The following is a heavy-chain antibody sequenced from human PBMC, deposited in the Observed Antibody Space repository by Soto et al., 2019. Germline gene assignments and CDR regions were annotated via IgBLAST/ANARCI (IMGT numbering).Heavy chain of an antibody. V-gene: IGHV1-18*01. CDR3: ARDEGRYDILTGYYKAHHFDY. CDR2: ISPHNFNT. D-gene: IGHD3-9*01. J-gene: IGHJ4*02. CDR1: GYTFTHFY. Sequence: QVQLVQSGAEVKKPGDSVKVSCSASGYTFTHFYITWVRQAPGQGLEWMGAISPHNFNTNFAQKFQGRVNLTTDTSTSTAYMELRSLRYDDTAVYYCARDEGRYDILTGYYKAHHFDYWGQGVLVTVSS.